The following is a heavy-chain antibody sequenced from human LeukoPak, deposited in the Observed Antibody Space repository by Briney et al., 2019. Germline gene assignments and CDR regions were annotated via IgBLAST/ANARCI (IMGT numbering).Heavy chain of an antibody. CDR3: ARDRGSYSSGPNAFDI. CDR1: GYTFTSYA. J-gene: IGHJ3*02. V-gene: IGHV1-3*01. CDR2: INAGNGNT. D-gene: IGHD6-19*01. Sequence: ASVKVSCKASGYTFTSYAMHWVRQAPGQRLEWMGWINAGNGNTKYSQKFQGRVTITRDTSASTAYMELSSLRSEDTAVYYCARDRGSYSSGPNAFDIWGQGTMVTVSS.